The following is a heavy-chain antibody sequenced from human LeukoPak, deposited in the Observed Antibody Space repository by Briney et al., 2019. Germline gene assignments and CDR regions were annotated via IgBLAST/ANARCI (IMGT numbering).Heavy chain of an antibody. CDR2: INPSGGST. D-gene: IGHD6-19*01. Sequence: ASVKVSCKASGYTFTSYYMHWVRQAPGQGLEWMGIINPSGGSTSYAQKFQGRVTMTRDMSTSTVYMELSSLRSEDTAVYYCARGVRFGRKQWLVPPYYYYYYMDVWGKGTTVTVSS. CDR3: ARGVRFGRKQWLVPPYYYYYYMDV. V-gene: IGHV1-46*01. CDR1: GYTFTSYY. J-gene: IGHJ6*03.